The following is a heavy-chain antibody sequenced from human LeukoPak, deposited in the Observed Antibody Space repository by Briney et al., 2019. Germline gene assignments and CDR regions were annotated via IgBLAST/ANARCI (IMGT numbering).Heavy chain of an antibody. Sequence: GGSLRLSCAASGFIFTDYFMSWIRQAPGKGLEWVAYISGSGSTIYYADSVKGRFTISRNNAKNSLYLQMNSLRVEDTAVYYCTKNILADYWGQGTLVTVPS. D-gene: IGHD2/OR15-2a*01. CDR3: TKNILADY. CDR1: GFIFTDYF. J-gene: IGHJ4*02. V-gene: IGHV3-11*01. CDR2: ISGSGSTI.